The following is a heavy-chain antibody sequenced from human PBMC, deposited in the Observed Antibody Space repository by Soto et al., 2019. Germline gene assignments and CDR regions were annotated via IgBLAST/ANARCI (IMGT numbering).Heavy chain of an antibody. CDR1: GFPFGSYA. Sequence: GGSLRLSCAASGFPFGSYAMSWARQAPGKGLEWVSAISGSGGSTYYADSVKGRFTISRDNSKNTLYLQMNSLRAEDTAVYYCATNYYDSSRNDYWGQGTLVTVSS. V-gene: IGHV3-23*01. CDR3: ATNYYDSSRNDY. CDR2: ISGSGGST. D-gene: IGHD3-22*01. J-gene: IGHJ4*02.